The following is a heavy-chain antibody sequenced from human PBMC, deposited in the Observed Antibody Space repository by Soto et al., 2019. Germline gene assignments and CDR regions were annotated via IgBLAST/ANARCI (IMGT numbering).Heavy chain of an antibody. Sequence: QITLKESGPTLVKPTQTLTLTCTFSGFSLSTSGVGVGWIRQPPGKALEWLALIYWDDDKRYSPSLKSRLTITKDTSKNQVVLTMTNMDPVDTATYYWAHSGGSGWFPQIDYWGQVTLVTVSS. V-gene: IGHV2-5*02. CDR3: AHSGGSGWFPQIDY. CDR2: IYWDDDK. D-gene: IGHD6-19*01. CDR1: GFSLSTSGVG. J-gene: IGHJ4*02.